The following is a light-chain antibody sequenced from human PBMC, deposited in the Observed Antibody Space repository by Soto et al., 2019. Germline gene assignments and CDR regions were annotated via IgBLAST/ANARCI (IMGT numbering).Light chain of an antibody. J-gene: IGKJ4*01. CDR2: DAS. V-gene: IGKV1-33*01. Sequence: DIQMTQSPSSLSASVGDRATIACQATQDIHSFLAWYQQKPGKAPKFLIFDASNLERGVPSRFSGSGSGTDFTFTISSLQPEDIATYFCQQYDSLPLTFGGGTKVEV. CDR1: QDIHSF. CDR3: QQYDSLPLT.